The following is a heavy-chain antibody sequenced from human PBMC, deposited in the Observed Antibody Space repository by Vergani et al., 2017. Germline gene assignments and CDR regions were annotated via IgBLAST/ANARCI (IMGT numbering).Heavy chain of an antibody. J-gene: IGHJ4*02. CDR2: ISYDGSNK. Sequence: QVQLVESGGGVVQPGRSLRLSCAASGFTFSSYAMHWVRQAPGKGLEWVAVISYDGSNKYYADSVKGRFTISRDNSKNTLYLQMNSLRAEDTAVYYCARDPHIAAAGRGGYFDYWGQGTLVTVSS. CDR3: ARDPHIAAAGRGGYFDY. CDR1: GFTFSSYA. D-gene: IGHD6-13*01. V-gene: IGHV3-30*01.